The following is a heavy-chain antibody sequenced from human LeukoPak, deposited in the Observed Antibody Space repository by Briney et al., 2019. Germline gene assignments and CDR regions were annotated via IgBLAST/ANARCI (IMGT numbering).Heavy chain of an antibody. V-gene: IGHV3-13*01. Sequence: GGSLRLSCAASGFTFSSYDMHWLRQATGKGLEWVSAIGTAGDTYYPGSVKGRFTISRENAKNSLYLQMNSLRAGDTAVYYCARGENCSGGSCSKSIDYWGQGTLVTVSS. CDR2: IGTAGDT. J-gene: IGHJ4*02. D-gene: IGHD2-15*01. CDR1: GFTFSSYD. CDR3: ARGENCSGGSCSKSIDY.